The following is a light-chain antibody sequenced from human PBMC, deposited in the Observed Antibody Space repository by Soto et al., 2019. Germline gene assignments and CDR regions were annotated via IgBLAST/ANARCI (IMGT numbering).Light chain of an antibody. CDR2: EVR. Sequence: QSALTQPASVSGSLGQSITISCTGTSSDVGEYNYVSWYQHHPGTAPKLMIFEVRNRPSGVSYRFSDSKSGNTASLTISGLQAEDEADYYCSSYTGSAPWVFGTGTKLTVL. J-gene: IGLJ1*01. V-gene: IGLV2-14*01. CDR1: SSDVGEYNY. CDR3: SSYTGSAPWV.